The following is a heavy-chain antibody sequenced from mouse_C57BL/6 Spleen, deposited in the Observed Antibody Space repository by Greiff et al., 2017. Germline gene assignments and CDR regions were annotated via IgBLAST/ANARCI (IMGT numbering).Heavy chain of an antibody. J-gene: IGHJ4*01. Sequence: VQLQQPGAELVRPGSSVKLSCKASSYTFTSYWMDWVKQRPGQGLEWIGNIYPSDSETHYNQKFKDKATLTVDKSSSTAYMQLSSLTSEDSAVYYCARFTPSSVYAMDYWGQGTSVTVSS. V-gene: IGHV1-61*01. CDR2: IYPSDSET. CDR3: ARFTPSSVYAMDY. CDR1: SYTFTSYW. D-gene: IGHD1-3*01.